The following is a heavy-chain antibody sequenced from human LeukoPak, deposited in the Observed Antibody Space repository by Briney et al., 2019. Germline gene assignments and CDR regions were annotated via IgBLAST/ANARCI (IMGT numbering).Heavy chain of an antibody. V-gene: IGHV4-34*01. J-gene: IGHJ5*02. CDR2: INHSGST. CDR1: GGSFSGYY. D-gene: IGHD6-13*01. Sequence: SETLSLTCAVYGGSFSGYYWSWIRQPPGKGLEWIGEINHSGSTNYNPSPKSRVTISVDTSKNQFSLKLSSVTAADTAVCYCARPLKQQLVRGSWFDPWGQGTLVTVSS. CDR3: ARPLKQQLVRGSWFDP.